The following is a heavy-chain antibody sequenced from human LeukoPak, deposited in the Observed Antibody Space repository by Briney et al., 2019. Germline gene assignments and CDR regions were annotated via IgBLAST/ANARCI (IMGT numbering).Heavy chain of an antibody. CDR2: ISYDGSNK. V-gene: IGHV3-30-3*01. CDR3: ARDHWVTMVRGVIPLYGLDV. D-gene: IGHD3-10*01. Sequence: PGRSLRLSCAASEFTFSTHAMHWVRQAPGKGLEWVAVISYDGSNKYYADSVKGRFTISRDNSKSTLYLQMISLRAEDTAVYYCARDHWVTMVRGVIPLYGLDVWGQGSTVTVSS. J-gene: IGHJ6*02. CDR1: EFTFSTHA.